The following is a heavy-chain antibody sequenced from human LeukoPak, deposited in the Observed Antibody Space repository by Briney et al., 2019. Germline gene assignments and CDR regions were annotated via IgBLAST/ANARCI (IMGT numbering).Heavy chain of an antibody. CDR1: GFTFSGSA. CDR3: ARAKLEPAGTGAFDI. V-gene: IGHV3-23*01. J-gene: IGHJ3*02. Sequence: PGGSLRLSCAASGFTFSGSAMHWVRQASGKGLEWVSAIYPHGDPHYADSVKGRFTISRDNSKNSLYMQMETLRAEDTALYYCARAKLEPAGTGAFDIWGPGTVVTVSS. D-gene: IGHD6-19*01. CDR2: IYPHGDP.